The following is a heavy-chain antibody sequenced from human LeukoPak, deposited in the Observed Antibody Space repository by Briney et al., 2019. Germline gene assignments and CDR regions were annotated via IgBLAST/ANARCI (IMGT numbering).Heavy chain of an antibody. CDR2: ISSSGSTI. Sequence: PGGSLRLSCAASGFTFSDYYMSWIRQAPGKGPEWVSYISSSGSTIYYTDSVKGRFTISRDNAKNSLYLQMNSLRAEDTAVYYCARVYGSGTYLFDYWGQGTLVTVSS. CDR1: GFTFSDYY. V-gene: IGHV3-11*01. CDR3: ARVYGSGTYLFDY. J-gene: IGHJ4*02. D-gene: IGHD3-10*01.